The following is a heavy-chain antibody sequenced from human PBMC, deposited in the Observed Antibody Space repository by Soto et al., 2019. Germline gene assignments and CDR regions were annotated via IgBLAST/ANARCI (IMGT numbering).Heavy chain of an antibody. J-gene: IGHJ4*02. D-gene: IGHD6-19*01. CDR3: ASRGGSSVCEGDY. CDR2: ISSSSSYI. Sequence: EVQLVESGGGLVKPGGSLRLSCAASGFTFSSYSMNWVRQAPGKGLEWVSSISSSSSYIYYADSVKGRFTISRDNAKKSLRLQMNSLRYEDKAVDYCASRGGSSVCEGDYWGQGTLVTVSS. CDR1: GFTFSSYS. V-gene: IGHV3-21*01.